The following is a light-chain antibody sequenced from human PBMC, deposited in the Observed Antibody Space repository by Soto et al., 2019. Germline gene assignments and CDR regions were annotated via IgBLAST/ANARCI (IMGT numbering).Light chain of an antibody. J-gene: IGKJ3*01. CDR3: QQYGSSLFT. V-gene: IGKV3-20*01. Sequence: EILVTQSPGTLSLSPGERAALSCRASQSVISSYLAWYQQKPGQAPRPLIYGASSRATGIPDRFSGSGSGTDFTLTISRLEPEDFAVYYCQQYGSSLFTFGPGTKVDIK. CDR1: QSVISSY. CDR2: GAS.